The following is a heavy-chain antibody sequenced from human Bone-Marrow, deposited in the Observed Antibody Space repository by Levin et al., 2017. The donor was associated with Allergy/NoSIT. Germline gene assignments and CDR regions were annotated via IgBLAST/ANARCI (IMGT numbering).Heavy chain of an antibody. J-gene: IGHJ4*02. Sequence: SETLSLTCTVSGGSIKDYYCNWIRQPPGKGLEWIGYVHYSGATNYNPSLKSRVTISIDTSKNQFSLKLSSVTAADTVIYYCANSNGYYLGLDYWGQGTLVPVSS. V-gene: IGHV4-59*01. CDR3: ANSNGYYLGLDY. CDR1: GGSIKDYY. D-gene: IGHD3-22*01. CDR2: VHYSGAT.